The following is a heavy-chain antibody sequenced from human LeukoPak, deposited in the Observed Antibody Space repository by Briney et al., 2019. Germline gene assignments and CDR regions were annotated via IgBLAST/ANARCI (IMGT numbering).Heavy chain of an antibody. V-gene: IGHV3-48*02. CDR2: ISSSSRTI. J-gene: IGHJ5*02. CDR3: AGDGPYGDYANS. CDR1: GFTFSTYS. D-gene: IGHD4-17*01. Sequence: GGSLRLSCAASGFTFSTYSMNWVRQPPGKGLEWISYISSSSRTIYYADSVKGRFTVSKADAQNSVYLQMNSLRDEDTAVYYCAGDGPYGDYANSWGQGTLVTVSS.